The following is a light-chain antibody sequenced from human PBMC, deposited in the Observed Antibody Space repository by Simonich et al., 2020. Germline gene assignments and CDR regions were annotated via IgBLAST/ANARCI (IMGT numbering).Light chain of an antibody. CDR1: QSISSW. CDR3: QQYNSYSPWT. CDR2: KAS. Sequence: DIQMTKSPSTLSASVGDRVTITCRTRQSISSWWAWYKQKPGKAPKLLIYKASSLESGVPSRFSGSGSGTEFTLTSSSLQPDDFATYYCQQYNSYSPWTFGQGTKVEIK. V-gene: IGKV1-5*03. J-gene: IGKJ1*01.